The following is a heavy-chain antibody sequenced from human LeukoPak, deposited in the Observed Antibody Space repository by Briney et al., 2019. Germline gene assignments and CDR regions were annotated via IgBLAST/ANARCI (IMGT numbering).Heavy chain of an antibody. D-gene: IGHD5-18*01. V-gene: IGHV3-74*01. Sequence: GGSLRLSCAAFGFTFSSYWMHWVRQAPGKGLVWVLRINSDGSSTSYADSVKGRFTISRDNAKNTLYLQMNSLRAEDTAVYYCARANPGYSYGLDYWGQGTLVTVSS. CDR3: ARANPGYSYGLDY. CDR1: GFTFSSYW. J-gene: IGHJ4*02. CDR2: INSDGSST.